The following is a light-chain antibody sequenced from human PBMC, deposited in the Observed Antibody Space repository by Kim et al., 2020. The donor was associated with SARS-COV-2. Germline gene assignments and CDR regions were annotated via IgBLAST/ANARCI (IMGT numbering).Light chain of an antibody. Sequence: IVLTQSPATLSVSPGDRATLSCRASQSVDRDLAWYQQRPGQPPRLLIYDASTRAARIPSTFSGSGSGTDFTLTISSLQSEDFAVYYCQHYHKWPPWTFGRGTKVDIK. CDR1: QSVDRD. CDR3: QHYHKWPPWT. CDR2: DAS. J-gene: IGKJ1*01. V-gene: IGKV3-15*01.